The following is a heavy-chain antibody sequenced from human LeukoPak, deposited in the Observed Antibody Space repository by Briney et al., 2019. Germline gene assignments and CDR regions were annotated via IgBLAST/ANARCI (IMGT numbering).Heavy chain of an antibody. D-gene: IGHD3-9*01. V-gene: IGHV4-34*01. CDR1: GGSFSGYY. Sequence: SETLSLTCAVYGGSFSGYYWSWIRQPPGKGLEWIGEINHSGSTNYNPSLKSRVTISVDASKNQFSLKLSSVTAADTAVYYCARDLCLTGRPCGMDVWGQGTTVTVSS. CDR2: INHSGST. CDR3: ARDLCLTGRPCGMDV. J-gene: IGHJ6*02.